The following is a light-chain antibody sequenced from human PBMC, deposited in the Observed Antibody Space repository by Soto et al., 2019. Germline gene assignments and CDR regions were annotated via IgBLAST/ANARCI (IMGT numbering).Light chain of an antibody. CDR1: HDISTY. J-gene: IGKJ4*01. V-gene: IGKV1-33*01. CDR2: GAL. Sequence: DIEVTQSPSSLSASVGDRVTITCQESHDISTYLPWYQHEFGKAPKLXIYGALKLEPGVLSRFSGSGSGTIFTLTISGLQPEDIATYFCQQYEALPPTFGGGTKVDIK. CDR3: QQYEALPPT.